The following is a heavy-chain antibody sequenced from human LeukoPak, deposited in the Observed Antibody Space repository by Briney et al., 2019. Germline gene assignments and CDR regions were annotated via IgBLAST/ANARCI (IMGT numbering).Heavy chain of an antibody. CDR2: IYYSGST. CDR3: ARDQGDYGDSSFDY. V-gene: IGHV4-39*02. Sequence: SETLSLTCTVSGGSISSSSYYWGWIRQPPGKGLEWIGSIYYSGSTYYNPSLKSRVTISVDTSKNQFSLKLSSVTAADTAVYYCARDQGDYGDSSFDYWGQGTLVTVSS. D-gene: IGHD4-17*01. J-gene: IGHJ4*02. CDR1: GGSISSSSYY.